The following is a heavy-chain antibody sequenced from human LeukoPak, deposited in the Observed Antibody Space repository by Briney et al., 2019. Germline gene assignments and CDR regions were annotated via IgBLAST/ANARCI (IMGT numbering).Heavy chain of an antibody. CDR3: ARPSAVAGTPYYYAYMDV. J-gene: IGHJ6*03. V-gene: IGHV3-21*01. Sequence: GGSLRLSCTASGFTFSSYTMNWVRQVQGKGLEWVASISSSNHINYVDSVKGRFTVSRDNADFSLFLQMDSLRTEDSGLYYCARPSAVAGTPYYYAYMDVWGKGTTVTVSS. CDR1: GFTFSSYT. D-gene: IGHD6-19*01. CDR2: ISSSNHI.